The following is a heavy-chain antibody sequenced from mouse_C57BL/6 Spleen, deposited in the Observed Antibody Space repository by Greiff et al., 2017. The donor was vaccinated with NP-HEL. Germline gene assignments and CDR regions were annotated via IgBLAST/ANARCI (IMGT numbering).Heavy chain of an antibody. CDR2: IDPSDSYT. D-gene: IGHD1-1*01. CDR3: ASGYGSSYDAMDY. CDR1: GYTFTSYW. J-gene: IGHJ4*01. V-gene: IGHV1-69*01. Sequence: QVQLQQPGAELVMPGASVKLSCTASGYTFTSYWMHWVKQRPGQGLEWIGEIDPSDSYTHYNQKFKGKSTLTVDKSSSTAYLQLSSLTSEDSAVYYCASGYGSSYDAMDYWGQGTSVTVSS.